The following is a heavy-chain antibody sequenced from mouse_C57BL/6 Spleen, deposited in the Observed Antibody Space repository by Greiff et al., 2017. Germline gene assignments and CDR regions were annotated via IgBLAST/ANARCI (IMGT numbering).Heavy chain of an antibody. CDR1: GFTFSSYA. D-gene: IGHD4-1*01. V-gene: IGHV5-9-1*02. Sequence: EVQGVESGEGLVKPGGSLKLSCAASGFTFSSYAMSWVRQTPEKMLEWVAYISSGGDYIYYADTVKGRFTISSDNARNTLYLQMSSLKSEDTAMYYCTRYAGDLGPTWFAYWGQGTLVTVSA. CDR3: TRYAGDLGPTWFAY. J-gene: IGHJ3*01. CDR2: ISSGGDYI.